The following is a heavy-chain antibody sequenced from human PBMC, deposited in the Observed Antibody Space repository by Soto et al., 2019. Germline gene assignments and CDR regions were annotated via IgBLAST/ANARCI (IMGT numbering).Heavy chain of an antibody. CDR1: GFTFSDFA. J-gene: IGHJ4*02. V-gene: IGHV3-23*01. Sequence: GPLRLSCAASGFTFSDFAMAWVRQAPGKGLEWVSSASGSGSGTYYADSVKGRFTISRDNSKNTLFLHMTNLRAGDTALYFCAKGRPGVAAAPDYWGQGTLVTVSS. CDR3: AKGRPGVAAAPDY. CDR2: ASGSGSGT. D-gene: IGHD2-21*01.